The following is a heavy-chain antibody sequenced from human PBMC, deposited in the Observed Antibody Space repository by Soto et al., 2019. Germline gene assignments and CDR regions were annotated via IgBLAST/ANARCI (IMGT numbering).Heavy chain of an antibody. CDR1: GDSVSNGNW. J-gene: IGHJ4*02. CDR3: ATRTSVFGIVTFY. CDR2: IHQSGDT. V-gene: IGHV4-4*02. Sequence: QVQLKESGPGLVTPWGTLSLTCAVSGDSVSNGNWWCWVRQPPGRGLEWVGEIHQSGDTNYNPSLTSRVTVSADRSNNQYALRLNSVTAADTAMYYCATRTSVFGIVTFYWGQGILVTVSS. D-gene: IGHD3-16*01.